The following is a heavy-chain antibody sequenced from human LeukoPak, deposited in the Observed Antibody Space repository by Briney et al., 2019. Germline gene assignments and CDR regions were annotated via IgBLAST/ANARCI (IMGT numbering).Heavy chain of an antibody. V-gene: IGHV1-46*01. CDR2: INPGGGNT. Sequence: ASVKVSCKASGYIFTNYYMHWVRQAPGQGLEWMGLINPGGGNTNYAQSFQGRVTMTRDTSTSTVYMELSSLRSEDTAIYYCARVRDGYNDAYDIWGQGTVVTVPS. CDR3: ARVRDGYNDAYDI. D-gene: IGHD5-24*01. J-gene: IGHJ3*02. CDR1: GYIFTNYY.